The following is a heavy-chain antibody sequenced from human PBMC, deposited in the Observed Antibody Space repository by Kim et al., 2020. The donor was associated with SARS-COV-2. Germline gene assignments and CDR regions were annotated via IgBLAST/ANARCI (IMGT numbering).Heavy chain of an antibody. V-gene: IGHV1-18*01. D-gene: IGHD6-19*01. CDR1: GYSFSKLF. CDR3: ARARCGWDNYFYY. J-gene: IGHJ4*02. CDR2: INPYNGNT. Sequence: ASVKFSCKASGYSFSKLFMNWVRQAPGQDLEWMGGINPYNGNTNYTQKFQGRVTLTKDTSASTAYMELRSLRSDDTAVYYCARARCGWDNYFYYWGQ.